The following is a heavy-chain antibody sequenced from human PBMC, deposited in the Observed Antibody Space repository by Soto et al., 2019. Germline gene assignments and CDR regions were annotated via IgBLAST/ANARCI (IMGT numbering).Heavy chain of an antibody. Sequence: QVQLQESGPGLVKPSETLSLTCTVSGGSINNHYWSWIRQPPGKGLEWLGYVYYNGITNYNPSLKSRVTMSVDTSKNQFSLNLTSLTAAVTAIYYCTRANWYSEYWGQGTLVTVSS. D-gene: IGHD7-27*01. CDR3: TRANWYSEY. CDR2: VYYNGIT. J-gene: IGHJ4*02. V-gene: IGHV4-59*11. CDR1: GGSINNHY.